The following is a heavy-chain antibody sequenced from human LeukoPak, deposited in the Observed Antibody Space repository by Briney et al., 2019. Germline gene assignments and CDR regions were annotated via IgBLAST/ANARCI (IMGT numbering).Heavy chain of an antibody. V-gene: IGHV1-3*01. CDR3: ARAPMTTVTLFDY. CDR2: INAGNGNT. CDR1: GYTFTSYA. Sequence: ASVTVSCKASGYTFTSYAMHWVRQAPGQRLEWMGWINAGNGNTKYSQKFQGRVTITGDTSASTAYMELSSLRSEDTAVYYCARAPMTTVTLFDYWGQGTLVTVSS. J-gene: IGHJ4*02. D-gene: IGHD4-17*01.